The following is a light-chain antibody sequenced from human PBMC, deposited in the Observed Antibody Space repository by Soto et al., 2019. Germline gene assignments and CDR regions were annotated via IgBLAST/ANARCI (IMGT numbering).Light chain of an antibody. CDR2: SAS. J-gene: IGKJ2*01. Sequence: DIQMTQSPSSLSASVGDRVTITCRASQNIDTYLNWYQQKPGRAPNLLIYSASSLHSGIPSRFSGSGSTTDFNLTITSLQPEDFATYYCQQSYETPRTFGQGTKLEI. CDR3: QQSYETPRT. CDR1: QNIDTY. V-gene: IGKV1-39*01.